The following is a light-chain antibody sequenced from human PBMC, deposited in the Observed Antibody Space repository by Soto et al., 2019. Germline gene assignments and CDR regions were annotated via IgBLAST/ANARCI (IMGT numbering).Light chain of an antibody. J-gene: IGKJ1*01. CDR2: GAS. CDR1: QSVSGSY. CDR3: QQYNNWPWT. Sequence: ENVLTQSPGTLSFSPGERATLSCRASQSVSGSYLAWYQQKPGQAPRLLIYGASSRATGLPDRFSGSGSGTDFTLTISSLQSEDFAVYYCQQYNNWPWTFGQGTKVDI. V-gene: IGKV3-20*01.